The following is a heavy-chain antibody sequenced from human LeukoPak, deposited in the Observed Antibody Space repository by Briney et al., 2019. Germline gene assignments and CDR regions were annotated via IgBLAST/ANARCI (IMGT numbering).Heavy chain of an antibody. CDR1: GGSISSSNW. CDR2: IYHSGST. J-gene: IGHJ6*02. D-gene: IGHD2-21*02. CDR3: ARDPAYCGGDCSAPRAAYHYYYYGMDV. Sequence: SETLSLTCAVSGGSISSSNWWSWVRQPPGKGLEWIGEIYHSGSTNYNPSLKSRVTISVDKSKNQFSLKLSSVTAADTAVYYCARDPAYCGGDCSAPRAAYHYYYYGMDVWGQGTTVTVSS. V-gene: IGHV4-4*02.